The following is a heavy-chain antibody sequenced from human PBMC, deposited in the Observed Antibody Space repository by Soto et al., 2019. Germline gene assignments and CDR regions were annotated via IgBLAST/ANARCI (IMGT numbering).Heavy chain of an antibody. CDR3: ARDPRPSGYDRHMDV. J-gene: IGHJ6*02. D-gene: IGHD5-12*01. Sequence: QEKLVESGGGVVQPGGSLRLSCEASGFMFSSYALHWVRQAPGKGLEWLAIISYDGGNTYYADSVKGRFTISRDGSRYTVYLEMASLRPEATGVYYCARDPRPSGYDRHMDVWGQGTTGTVS. CDR2: ISYDGGNT. CDR1: GFMFSSYA. V-gene: IGHV3-30*17.